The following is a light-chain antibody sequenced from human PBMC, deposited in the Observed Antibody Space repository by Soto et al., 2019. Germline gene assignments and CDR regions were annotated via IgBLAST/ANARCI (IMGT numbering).Light chain of an antibody. CDR1: NIGSKS. V-gene: IGLV3-21*04. J-gene: IGLJ3*02. CDR2: YDS. Sequence: SYELTQPPSVSVAPGKTARITCGGNNIGSKSVHWYQQKPGQAPVLVIYYDSARPSGIPERFSGSNSGNTATLTISRVEAGDEDDYYCQVWDSSSDHPVFGGGTKLTVL. CDR3: QVWDSSSDHPV.